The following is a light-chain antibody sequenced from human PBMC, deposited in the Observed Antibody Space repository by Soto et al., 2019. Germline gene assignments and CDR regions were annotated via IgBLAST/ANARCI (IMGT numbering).Light chain of an antibody. J-gene: IGKJ1*01. CDR3: QQSVSSPWA. CDR2: GAS. CDR1: QSVTNSF. V-gene: IGKV3-20*01. Sequence: EIVLAQSPGTLSLSPGERATLSCRASQSVTNSFLAWYQQKPGQAPRLLIYGASRRATGIPDRFTGSGSGTDFTLTTSRLEPEDFAVYYCQQSVSSPWAFGQGTKVEI.